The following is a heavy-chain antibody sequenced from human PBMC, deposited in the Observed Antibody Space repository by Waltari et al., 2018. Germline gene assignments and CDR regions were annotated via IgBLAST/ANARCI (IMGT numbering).Heavy chain of an antibody. J-gene: IGHJ5*02. CDR3: ARGRASGLVDWFDP. CDR1: GFTFHNYA. D-gene: IGHD6-6*01. V-gene: IGHV3-23*01. Sequence: EVQVLEYGGGLVQTGCSLRLACGASGFTFHNYAMMWVRQAPGKGREWIASLTGGAEGAYYADSVRGRFTISRDNSQNTLFLQMSGLRVDDSGTYYCARGRASGLVDWFDPWGRGTLVTVSS. CDR2: LTGGAEGA.